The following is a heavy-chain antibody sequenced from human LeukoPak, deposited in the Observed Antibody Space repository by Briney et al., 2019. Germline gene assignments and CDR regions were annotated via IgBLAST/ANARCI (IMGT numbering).Heavy chain of an antibody. D-gene: IGHD3-22*01. Sequence: SVKVSCKASGGTFSSYAISWVRQAPGQGLEWMGRIIPIFGTANYAQKFQGRVTITTDESTSTAYMELSSLRSEDTAVYYCARVLSYYDSSGYPPFDWDQGTLVTVSS. CDR2: IIPIFGTA. CDR1: GGTFSSYA. J-gene: IGHJ4*02. V-gene: IGHV1-69*05. CDR3: ARVLSYYDSSGYPPFD.